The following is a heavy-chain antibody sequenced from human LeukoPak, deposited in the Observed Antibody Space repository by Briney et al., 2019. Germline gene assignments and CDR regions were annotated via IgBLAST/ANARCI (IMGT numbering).Heavy chain of an antibody. V-gene: IGHV4-59*02. CDR1: GDSVSGHY. D-gene: IGHD5-12*01. CDR2: VSYSGGT. CDR3: ARAPMAITTSAFPDAFDF. Sequence: SETLSLTCTVSGDSVSGHYWSWIRQTPGKGLEWIEYVSYSGGTNYNPSLKRRVSISLDTSKNQFSLKLSSPAAADPAVYYCARAPMAITTSAFPDAFDFWGQGTMVTVS. J-gene: IGHJ3*01.